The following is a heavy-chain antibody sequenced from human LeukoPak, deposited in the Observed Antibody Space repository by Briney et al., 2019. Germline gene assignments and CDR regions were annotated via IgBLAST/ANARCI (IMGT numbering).Heavy chain of an antibody. CDR1: GYSFTSYW. V-gene: IGHV5-51*01. CDR3: ARRLRSSSWYVHSGYRAFDI. CDR2: IYPGDSDT. D-gene: IGHD6-13*01. Sequence: KRGESLKISCKGLGYSFTSYWIGWVRQMPGKGLEWMGIIYPGDSDTRYSPSFQGQVTISADKSIGTAYLQWSSLKASDTAMYYCARRLRSSSWYVHSGYRAFDIWGQGTMVTVSS. J-gene: IGHJ3*02.